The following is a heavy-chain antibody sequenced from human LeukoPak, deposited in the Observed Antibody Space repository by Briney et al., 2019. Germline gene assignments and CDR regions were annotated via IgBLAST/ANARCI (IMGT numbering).Heavy chain of an antibody. CDR3: AKDSSSSGALDI. CDR2: ISWNSGSI. CDR1: GFTFDDYA. D-gene: IGHD6-6*01. V-gene: IGHV3-9*01. Sequence: GRSLRLSCAASGFTFDDYAMHWVRQAPGKGLEWVSGISWNSGSIGYADSVKGRFTISRDNAKNSLYLQMNSLRAEDTALYYCAKDSSSSGALDIWGQGTMVTVSS. J-gene: IGHJ3*02.